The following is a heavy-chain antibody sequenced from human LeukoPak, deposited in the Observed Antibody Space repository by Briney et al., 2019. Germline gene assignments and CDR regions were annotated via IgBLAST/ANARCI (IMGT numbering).Heavy chain of an antibody. CDR1: GGSFSGYC. CDR3: ARGLAFGGDTNWFAP. V-gene: IGHV4-34*01. Sequence: SETLSLTCAVYGGSFSGYCWSWIRQPPGKGLEWIGEINHSGSTNYNPSLKSHATISVDTSKNQSSLKLSSVTAADPAVYYCARGLAFGGDTNWFAPWGQGTLVTVSS. D-gene: IGHD3-16*01. J-gene: IGHJ5*02. CDR2: INHSGST.